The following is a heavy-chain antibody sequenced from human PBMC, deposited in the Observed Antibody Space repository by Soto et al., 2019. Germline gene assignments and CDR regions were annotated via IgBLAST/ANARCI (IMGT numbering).Heavy chain of an antibody. Sequence: PSETLSLTCTVSGGSVSSGSYYWSWIRQPPGKGLEWIGYIYYSGSTNYNPSLKSRVTISVDTSKNQFSLKLSSVTAADTAVYYCAIGGYDFWSGYRGGMDVWGQGTTVTVSS. CDR1: GGSVSSGSYY. J-gene: IGHJ6*02. CDR2: IYYSGST. V-gene: IGHV4-61*01. CDR3: AIGGYDFWSGYRGGMDV. D-gene: IGHD3-3*01.